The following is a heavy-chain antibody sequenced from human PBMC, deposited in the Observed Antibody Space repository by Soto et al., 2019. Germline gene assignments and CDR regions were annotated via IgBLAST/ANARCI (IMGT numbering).Heavy chain of an antibody. CDR2: IYYSGST. J-gene: IGHJ4*02. CDR1: GGSISSYY. CDR3: ARGSGSYHTLFDY. V-gene: IGHV4-59*01. D-gene: IGHD3-10*01. Sequence: SETLSLTCTVSGGSISSYYWSWIRQPPGKGLEWIGYIYYSGSTNYNPSLKSRVTISVDTSKNQFSLKLSSVAAADTAVYYCARGSGSYHTLFDYWGQGTLVTVSS.